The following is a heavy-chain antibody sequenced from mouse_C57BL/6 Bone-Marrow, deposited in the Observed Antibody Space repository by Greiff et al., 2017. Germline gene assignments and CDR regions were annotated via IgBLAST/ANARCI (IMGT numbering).Heavy chain of an antibody. CDR3: AGSAGTGYFDY. Sequence: VQRLQPGSELVKPGGSLKLSCKASGYNFTRYWMHWVKQRPGQGLEWIGNINPSHGGTNYNERFKSKTTLTIDKSPSTAYMHLSSLTSEDSAVYYCAGSAGTGYFDYWGQGTTLTVSS. V-gene: IGHV1-53*01. J-gene: IGHJ2*01. D-gene: IGHD3-3*01. CDR2: INPSHGGT. CDR1: GYNFTRYW.